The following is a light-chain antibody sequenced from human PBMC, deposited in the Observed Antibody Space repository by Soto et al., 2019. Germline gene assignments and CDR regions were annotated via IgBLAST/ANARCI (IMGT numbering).Light chain of an antibody. J-gene: IGKJ4*01. CDR1: QSVNSRY. Sequence: EIVLTQSPGTLSLSPGERATLSCRASQSVNSRYLAWYQQKPGQAPRLLIYGASSRATGIPDRFSGSGSGTDFTLTISRLDPGDFAVYYCQQYNSSPSTCGGGTTVEIK. CDR3: QQYNSSPST. V-gene: IGKV3-20*01. CDR2: GAS.